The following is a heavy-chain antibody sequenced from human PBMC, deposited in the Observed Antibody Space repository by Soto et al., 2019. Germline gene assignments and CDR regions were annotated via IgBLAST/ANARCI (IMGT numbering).Heavy chain of an antibody. D-gene: IGHD2-15*01. CDR2: ISYDGSNK. CDR3: ARGDREDIAVVVGARPGEYGVDV. V-gene: IGHV3-30-3*01. J-gene: IGHJ6*02. CDR1: GFTFSSYA. Sequence: QVQLVESGGGVVQPGRSLRLSCAASGFTFSSYAMHWVRQAPGKGLECVAVISYDGSNKFYRDSVKGRFTISRDNSKKTLYLQINRLRYEDTAVYYCARGDREDIAVVVGARPGEYGVDVWGQGTTVTVSS.